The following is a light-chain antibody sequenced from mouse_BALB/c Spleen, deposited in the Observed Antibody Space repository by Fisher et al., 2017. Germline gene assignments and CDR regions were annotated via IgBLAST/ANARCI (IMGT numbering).Light chain of an antibody. J-gene: IGKJ1*01. V-gene: IGKV3-3*01. CDR3: QQSKEVPRT. CDR2: AAS. CDR1: QNVDYNGISY. Sequence: DIVITQSPASLAVSLGQRATIFCRASQNVDYNGISYMHWFQQKPGQPPKLLIYAASNVESGVPARFSGSGSGTDFSLNIHPMEDDTAMYFCQQSKEVPRTFGGGTKLEIK.